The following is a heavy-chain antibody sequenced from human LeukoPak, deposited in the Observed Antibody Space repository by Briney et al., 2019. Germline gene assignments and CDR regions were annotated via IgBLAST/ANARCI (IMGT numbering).Heavy chain of an antibody. V-gene: IGHV4-59*01. CDR2: IYYSGST. D-gene: IGHD3-3*01. CDR1: GGSISSYY. Sequence: SETLSLTCTVPGGSISSYYWSWIRQPPGKGLEWIGYIYYSGSTNYNPSLKSRVTISVDTSKNQFSLKLSSVTAADTAVYYCAREFYDSAPRYWGQGTLVTVSS. CDR3: AREFYDSAPRY. J-gene: IGHJ4*02.